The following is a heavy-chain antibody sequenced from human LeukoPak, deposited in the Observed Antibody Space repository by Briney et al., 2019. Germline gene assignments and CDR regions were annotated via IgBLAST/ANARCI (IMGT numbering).Heavy chain of an antibody. D-gene: IGHD5-18*01. CDR1: GGSISSYY. Sequence: PSETLSLTCTVSGGSISSYYWSWIRQPPGKGLEWIGYIYYSGSTNFNPSLKSRVTISVDTSKNQFSLKLSSVTAADTAVYYCARGGAAMANDYWGQGTLVTVSS. CDR3: ARGGAAMANDY. V-gene: IGHV4-59*01. J-gene: IGHJ4*02. CDR2: IYYSGST.